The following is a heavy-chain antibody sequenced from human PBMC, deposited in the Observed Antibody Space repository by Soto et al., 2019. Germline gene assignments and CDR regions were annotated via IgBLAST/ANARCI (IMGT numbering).Heavy chain of an antibody. CDR3: PRGRWARMGRRFDP. CDR1: GYTFTGYY. D-gene: IGHD4-17*01. V-gene: IGHV1-2*04. J-gene: IGHJ5*02. CDR2: INPNSGGT. Sequence: QVQLVQSGAEVKKPGASVKVSCKASGYTFTGYYMHWVRQAPGQGLEWMGWINPNSGGTNYAQKFQGWVTMTRGTTISTAYMELRRLRSDDTAVYYCPRGRWARMGRRFDPWGQGTLFTVSS.